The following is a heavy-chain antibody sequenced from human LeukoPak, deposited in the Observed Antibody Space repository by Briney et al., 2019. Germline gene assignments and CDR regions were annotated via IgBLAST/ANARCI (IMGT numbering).Heavy chain of an antibody. J-gene: IGHJ6*03. CDR3: AKGNCSSTSCYYYMDV. D-gene: IGHD2-2*01. V-gene: IGHV3-30*02. CDR1: EFTFSSYG. CDR2: IRYDGSNK. Sequence: GGSLRLSCAASEFTFSSYGMHWVRQAPGKGLEWVAFIRYDGSNKYYADSVKGRFTISRDNSKNTLYLQMNSLRAEDTAVYYCAKGNCSSTSCYYYMDVWGKGTTVTVSS.